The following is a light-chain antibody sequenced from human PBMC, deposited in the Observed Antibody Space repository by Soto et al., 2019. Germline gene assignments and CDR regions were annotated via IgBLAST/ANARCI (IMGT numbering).Light chain of an antibody. CDR3: SSYTSSSTYV. J-gene: IGLJ1*01. CDR1: SSDVGGYNY. Sequence: QSVLTQPASVSGSPGQSITISCTGTSSDVGGYNYVSWYQQHPGKAPKLMIYDVSNRPSGVSNRFSGSKSGNTASLTISGLQAEDEADYYCSSYTSSSTYVFGTGIKLTGL. V-gene: IGLV2-14*01. CDR2: DVS.